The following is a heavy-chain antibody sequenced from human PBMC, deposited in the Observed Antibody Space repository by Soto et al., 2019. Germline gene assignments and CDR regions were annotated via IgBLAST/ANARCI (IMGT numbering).Heavy chain of an antibody. Sequence: ASETLSLTCTVSGVSITSHYGSWIRQSPGKGLEWIAYMHHSGSTNYNPSLKSRVTISVDKSKNQFSLKLSSVTAADTAVYYCARDSSSWPGVYYWGQGTLVTVSS. D-gene: IGHD6-13*01. CDR2: MHHSGST. J-gene: IGHJ4*02. V-gene: IGHV4-59*11. CDR3: ARDSSSWPGVYY. CDR1: GVSITSHY.